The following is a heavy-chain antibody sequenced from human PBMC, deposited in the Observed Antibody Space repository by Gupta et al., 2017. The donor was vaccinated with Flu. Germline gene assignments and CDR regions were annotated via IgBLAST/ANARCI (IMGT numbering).Heavy chain of an antibody. Sequence: QLQLQESGPGLVNPSETLSLTCTVSGGSISSSSYYWGWIRQPPGKGLEWIGSIYYSGRTYYNPSLKSRVTIAVDTSKNQFSLKLSSVTAADTAVYYCARYYDFWSGYYPVYYYYGMDVWGQGTTVTVSS. CDR2: IYYSGRT. J-gene: IGHJ6*02. V-gene: IGHV4-39*01. CDR1: GGSISSSSYY. CDR3: ARYYDFWSGYYPVYYYYGMDV. D-gene: IGHD3-3*01.